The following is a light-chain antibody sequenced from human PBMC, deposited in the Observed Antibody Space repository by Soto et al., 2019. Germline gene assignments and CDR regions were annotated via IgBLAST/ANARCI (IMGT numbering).Light chain of an antibody. V-gene: IGLV1-47*01. CDR2: GNN. CDR3: EAWADSMSVPPVV. Sequence: QPVLTQPPSASGTPGQRVTISCSGSSSNIGSNYVYWYQQLPGPAPKLLIYGNNQRPSGVPDRFSGSKSGTSASPAISGLRPEDEDEYDCEAWADSMSVPPVVFGGGTKLTVL. CDR1: SSNIGSNY. J-gene: IGLJ2*01.